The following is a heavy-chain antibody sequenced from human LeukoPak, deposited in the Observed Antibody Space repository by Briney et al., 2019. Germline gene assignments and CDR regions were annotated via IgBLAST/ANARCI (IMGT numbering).Heavy chain of an antibody. CDR3: ARALRDDSSGYYFLGDDAFDI. D-gene: IGHD3-22*01. Sequence: ASVKVSCKASGYTFTSYGISWVRQAPGQGLEWMGWISAYNGNTNYSQKFQGRVTITRDTSASTAYMELSSLRSEDTAVYYCARALRDDSSGYYFLGDDAFDIWGQGTMVTVSS. CDR1: GYTFTSYG. V-gene: IGHV1-18*01. J-gene: IGHJ3*02. CDR2: ISAYNGNT.